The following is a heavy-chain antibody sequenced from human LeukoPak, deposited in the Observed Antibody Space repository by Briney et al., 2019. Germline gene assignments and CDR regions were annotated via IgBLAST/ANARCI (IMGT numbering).Heavy chain of an antibody. V-gene: IGHV3-30*18. Sequence: GGSLRLSCAASGFTFSSYGMHWVRQAPGKGLEWVAVISYDGSNKYYADSVKGRFTISRDNSKNTLYLQMNSLRAEDTAVYYCAKRSSSGWSDNWGQGTLVTVSS. J-gene: IGHJ4*02. CDR1: GFTFSSYG. CDR3: AKRSSSGWSDN. CDR2: ISYDGSNK. D-gene: IGHD6-19*01.